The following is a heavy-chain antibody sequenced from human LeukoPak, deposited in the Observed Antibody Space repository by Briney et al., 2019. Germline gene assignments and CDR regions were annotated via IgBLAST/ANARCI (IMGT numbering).Heavy chain of an antibody. CDR1: GFTFSDHN. V-gene: IGHV3-66*01. J-gene: IGHJ2*01. Sequence: PGGSLRLSCAASGFTFSDHNMSWIRQAPGKGLEWVSLIYSGGSTYYADSVKGRFTISRDNSKNTLYLQMNSLRAEDTAVYYCARDRGYSYGYWYFDLWGRGTLVTVSS. D-gene: IGHD5-18*01. CDR2: IYSGGST. CDR3: ARDRGYSYGYWYFDL.